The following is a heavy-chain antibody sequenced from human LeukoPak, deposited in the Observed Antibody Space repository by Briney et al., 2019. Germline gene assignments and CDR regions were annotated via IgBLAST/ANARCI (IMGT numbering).Heavy chain of an antibody. CDR1: GFTFSSYS. J-gene: IGHJ4*02. D-gene: IGHD6-19*01. CDR3: ARGFSSGWYGAY. Sequence: PGRSLRLSCAASGFTFSSYSMNWVRQAPGKGLEWVSVIYSGGSTYYAESVKGRFTISRDNSKNTLYLQMNSLRAEDTAVYYCARGFSSGWYGAYWGQGTLVTVSS. V-gene: IGHV3-66*01. CDR2: IYSGGST.